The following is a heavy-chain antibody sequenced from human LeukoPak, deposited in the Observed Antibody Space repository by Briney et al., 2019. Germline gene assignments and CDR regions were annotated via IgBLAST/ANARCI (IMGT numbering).Heavy chain of an antibody. CDR3: ARDRGYSYGTRTGYYYYMDV. J-gene: IGHJ6*03. CDR2: IYHSGCT. V-gene: IGHV4-4*02. CDR1: GDSIISNHW. Sequence: PSETLSLTCAVSGDSIISNHWWSWVRQPPGRGLEWIGEIYHSGCTNYNPSLKSRVTISVDTSKNQFSLKLGSVTAADTAVYYCARDRGYSYGTRTGYYYYMDVWGKGTTVTISS. D-gene: IGHD5-18*01.